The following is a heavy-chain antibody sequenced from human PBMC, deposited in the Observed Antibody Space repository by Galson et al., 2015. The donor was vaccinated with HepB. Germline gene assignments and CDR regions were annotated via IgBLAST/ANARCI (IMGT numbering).Heavy chain of an antibody. D-gene: IGHD6-19*01. J-gene: IGHJ4*02. Sequence: SLRLSCAASGFTFSSYSMNWVRQAPGKGLEWVSSISSSSSYIYYADSVKGRFTISRDNAKNSLYLQMNSLRAEDTAVYYCARETQWLVRVDYWGQGTLVTVSS. CDR3: ARETQWLVRVDY. V-gene: IGHV3-21*01. CDR1: GFTFSSYS. CDR2: ISSSSSYI.